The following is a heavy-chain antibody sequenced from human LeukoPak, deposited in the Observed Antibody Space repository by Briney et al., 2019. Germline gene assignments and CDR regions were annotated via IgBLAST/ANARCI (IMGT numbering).Heavy chain of an antibody. CDR2: ISYDGSNE. D-gene: IGHD2-15*01. CDR1: GFTFSSYS. J-gene: IGHJ6*02. V-gene: IGHV3-30*04. CDR3: AKEVFRYGYHGLDV. Sequence: PGRSLRLSCAASGFTFSSYSMHWVRQTPGKGLEWVATISYDGSNENYADAVKGRFTISRDNSKNTLYLQMNSLRAEDTAVYYCAKEVFRYGYHGLDVWGQGTTVTVSS.